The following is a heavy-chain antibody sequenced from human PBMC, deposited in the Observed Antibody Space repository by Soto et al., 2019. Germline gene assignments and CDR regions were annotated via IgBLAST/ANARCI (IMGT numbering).Heavy chain of an antibody. Sequence: SETLSLTFTVSGGSISSGGYYWSWIRQHPGKGLEWIGYIYYSGSTYYNPSLKSRVTISVDTSKNQFSLKLSSVTAADTAVYYCVSLGVWGSPPGYWGQGTLVTVSS. CDR2: IYYSGST. V-gene: IGHV4-31*03. J-gene: IGHJ4*02. CDR3: VSLGVWGSPPGY. D-gene: IGHD3-16*01. CDR1: GGSISSGGYY.